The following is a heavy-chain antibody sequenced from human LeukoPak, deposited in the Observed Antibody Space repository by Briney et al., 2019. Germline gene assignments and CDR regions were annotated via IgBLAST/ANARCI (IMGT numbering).Heavy chain of an antibody. V-gene: IGHV4-34*01. CDR2: INHSGST. CDR3: ARGRAYCGGDCRIESFDY. Sequence: SETLSLTCAVYGGSFSGYYWSWIRQPPGKGLEWIGEINHSGSTNYNPSLKSRVTISVDTSKNQFSLKLSSVTAADTAVYYCARGRAYCGGDCRIESFDYWGQGTLVTVSS. CDR1: GGSFSGYY. J-gene: IGHJ4*02. D-gene: IGHD2-21*02.